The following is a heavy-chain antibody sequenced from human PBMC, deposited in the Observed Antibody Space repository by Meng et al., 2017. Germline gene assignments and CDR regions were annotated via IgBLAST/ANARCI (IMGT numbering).Heavy chain of an antibody. CDR3: ANNSMIRDGYLITS. J-gene: IGHJ4*02. Sequence: QVELEESGDGVCEHESCMSLSCACSGFACIAFCLSGSGQARGWGRVGVSCISLGGSTVSSADSVKGRFTIIRGNANNTLFLQRNSLRDVETAVYYCANNSMIRDGYLITSWGQGTLVTVSS. V-gene: IGHV3-11*04. D-gene: IGHD3-22*01. CDR1: GFACIAFC. CDR2: ISLGGSTV.